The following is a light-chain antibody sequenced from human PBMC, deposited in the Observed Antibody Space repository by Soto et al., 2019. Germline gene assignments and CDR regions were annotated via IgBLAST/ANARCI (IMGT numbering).Light chain of an antibody. J-gene: IGKJ5*01. Sequence: EIVLTQSPATLSLSPGERATLSCRASPSVPNYLAWYQQKPGQAPRLLIYGAFNRATDIPARFSGSGSGADFTLAISSLEPEDFAVYYCQQRNIWPPVTFGQGTRLEIK. CDR1: PSVPNY. CDR3: QQRNIWPPVT. CDR2: GAF. V-gene: IGKV3-11*01.